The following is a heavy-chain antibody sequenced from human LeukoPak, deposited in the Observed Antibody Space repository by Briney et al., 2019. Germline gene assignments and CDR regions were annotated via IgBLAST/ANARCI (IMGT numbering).Heavy chain of an antibody. CDR2: INPSGGST. Sequence: ASVKVSCKASGYTFTSYYMHWVRQAPGQGLEWTGIINPSGGSTSYAQKFQGRVTMTRDMSTSTVYMELSSLRSEDTAVYYCARVNSNHIPHFDYWGQGTLVTVSS. CDR3: ARVNSNHIPHFDY. J-gene: IGHJ4*02. CDR1: GYTFTSYY. V-gene: IGHV1-46*01. D-gene: IGHD4-11*01.